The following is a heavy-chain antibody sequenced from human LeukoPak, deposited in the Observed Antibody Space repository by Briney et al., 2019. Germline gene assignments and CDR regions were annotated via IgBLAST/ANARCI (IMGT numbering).Heavy chain of an antibody. Sequence: GGSLRLSCAGSGFTFNNYAMHWVRQPPGKGLEWVSGISWNSGTIDYADSVRGRFTISRDNAKNSLYLQMDSLRVEDTAFYYCAKDNRRHYTSGPNPDSLHWGQGALVTVSS. D-gene: IGHD6-19*01. CDR3: AKDNRRHYTSGPNPDSLH. J-gene: IGHJ4*02. CDR1: GFTFNNYA. V-gene: IGHV3-9*01. CDR2: ISWNSGTI.